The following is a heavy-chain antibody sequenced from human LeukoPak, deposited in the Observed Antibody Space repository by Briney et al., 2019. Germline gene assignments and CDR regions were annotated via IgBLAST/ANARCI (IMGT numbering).Heavy chain of an antibody. Sequence: GGSLRLSCTASGFSLSRYWMSWVRQAPGKGLEWVANIRQDGDEKHYVDSVKGRLTISRDNAKNSVYLQMTSLRAEDTAVYFCAREGDTSPGLDYWGQGALVTASS. CDR1: GFSLSRYW. V-gene: IGHV3-7*01. J-gene: IGHJ4*02. CDR3: AREGDTSPGLDY. CDR2: IRQDGDEK.